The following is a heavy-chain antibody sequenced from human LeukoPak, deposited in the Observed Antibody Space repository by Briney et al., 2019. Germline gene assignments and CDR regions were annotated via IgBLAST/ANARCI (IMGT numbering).Heavy chain of an antibody. V-gene: IGHV3-23*01. J-gene: IGHJ6*03. CDR1: GFTFSSYV. CDR2: ICGCGGNK. Sequence: PGGTLRLSCVASGFTFSSYVMSWVRQAPGEGLEWVSVICGCGGNKYYAASVKGRFTISRDNSRDTLYLPINHLRAGDSAGFLLAKCHGWEASYYYYYMDVGGKGTTVTISS. D-gene: IGHD1-26*01. CDR3: AKCHGWEASYYYYYMDV.